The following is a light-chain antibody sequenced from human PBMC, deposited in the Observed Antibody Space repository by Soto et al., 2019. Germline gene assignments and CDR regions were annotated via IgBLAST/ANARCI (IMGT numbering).Light chain of an antibody. J-gene: IGLJ2*01. V-gene: IGLV2-11*01. Sequence: QSALTQPRSVSGSPGQSVTISCTGTNGDVGAYNHVSWYQQHPGKVPKLIIYAVTKGPSGVHVLFSASKSGDTASLTISGLQADDEADYFCCSYTGTATYVLFGGGSKLTVL. CDR2: AVT. CDR1: NGDVGAYNH. CDR3: CSYTGTATYVL.